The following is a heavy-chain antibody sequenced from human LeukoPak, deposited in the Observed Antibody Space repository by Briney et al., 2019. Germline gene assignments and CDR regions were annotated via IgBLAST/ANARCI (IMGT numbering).Heavy chain of an antibody. CDR1: GFTFTSYS. D-gene: IGHD3-16*02. J-gene: IGHJ4*02. CDR3: ARDLGYDYVWGSYRSYYFDY. CDR2: ISSRSSTI. Sequence: GGSLRLSCAASGFTFTSYSMNWVRQAPGKGLEWVSYISSRSSTIYYADSVKGRFTISRDSTKNSLYLQMNSLRAEDTAVYFCARDLGYDYVWGSYRSYYFDYWGQGTLVTVSS. V-gene: IGHV3-48*04.